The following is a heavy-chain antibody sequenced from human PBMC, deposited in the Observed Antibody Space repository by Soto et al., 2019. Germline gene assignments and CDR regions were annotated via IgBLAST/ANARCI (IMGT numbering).Heavy chain of an antibody. CDR3: ARDRVVAGIGEVDY. D-gene: IGHD6-19*01. Sequence: GGSTRLYCAASGRTFRSYAMSCVRQARGKGLEWVSAISGSGGSTYYAASVKGRFTISRDNSKNTLYLQMNSLRVDDTAVYHCARDRVVAGIGEVDYWGPGTLVTVPS. CDR1: GRTFRSYA. V-gene: IGHV3-23*01. CDR2: ISGSGGST. J-gene: IGHJ4*02.